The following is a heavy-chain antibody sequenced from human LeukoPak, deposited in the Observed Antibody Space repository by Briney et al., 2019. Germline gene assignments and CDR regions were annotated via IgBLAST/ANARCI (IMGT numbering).Heavy chain of an antibody. J-gene: IGHJ4*02. D-gene: IGHD6-6*01. CDR1: GFTFSSYS. CDR2: ISSSSSYI. CDR3: ARSGIHSSSSKDY. Sequence: GGSLRLSCAASGFTFSSYSMNWVRQAPGKGLEWVSSISSSSSYIYYADSVKGRFTISRDNAKNSLYLQMNSLRAEDTAVYYCARSGIHSSSSKDYWGQRTLVTVSS. V-gene: IGHV3-21*01.